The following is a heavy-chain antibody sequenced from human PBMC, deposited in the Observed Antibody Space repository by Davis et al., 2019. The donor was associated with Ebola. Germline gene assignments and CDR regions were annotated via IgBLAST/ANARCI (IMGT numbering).Heavy chain of an antibody. CDR1: GVSIGSSGYY. Sequence: SETLSLTCNVSGVSIGSSGYYWSWIRQPPGKGLEWIGYIYYSGSTNYNPSLKSRVIISVDTSKNQFSLKLNSVTAADTAVYYCARGTGYCSGGRCHVKFDPWGQGTLVTVSS. D-gene: IGHD2-15*01. CDR3: ARGTGYCSGGRCHVKFDP. CDR2: IYYSGST. V-gene: IGHV4-61*05. J-gene: IGHJ5*02.